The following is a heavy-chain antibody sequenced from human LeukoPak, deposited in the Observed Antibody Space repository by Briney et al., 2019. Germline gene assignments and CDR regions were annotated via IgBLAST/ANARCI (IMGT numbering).Heavy chain of an antibody. CDR3: ARAPVTSCRGAFCYPFDI. CDR2: ISGSGGST. D-gene: IGHD2-15*01. V-gene: IGHV3-23*01. Sequence: GGSLRLSCAASGFTFSSYSMNWVRQAPGKVLEWVSAISGSGGSTYYADSVKGRFTISRDNSKKTLYLQMNSLRADDAALYYCARAPVTSCRGAFCYPFDIWGQGTLVTVSS. J-gene: IGHJ4*02. CDR1: GFTFSSYS.